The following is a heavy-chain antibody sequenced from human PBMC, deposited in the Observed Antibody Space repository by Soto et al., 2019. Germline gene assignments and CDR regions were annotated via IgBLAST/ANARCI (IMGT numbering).Heavy chain of an antibody. CDR2: IKSKTDGGTT. CDR3: TTDVVFYGDYVSSDY. J-gene: IGHJ4*02. V-gene: IGHV3-15*07. CDR1: SVSNAW. Sequence: SVSNAWMNWVRQAPVKGLEWVGRIKSKTDGGTTDYAAPVKGRFTISRDDSKNTLYLQMNSLKTEDTAVYYCTTDVVFYGDYVSSDYWAQGTLFPVPS. D-gene: IGHD4-17*01.